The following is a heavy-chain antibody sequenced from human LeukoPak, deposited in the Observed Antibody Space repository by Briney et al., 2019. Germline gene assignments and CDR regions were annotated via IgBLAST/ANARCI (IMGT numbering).Heavy chain of an antibody. D-gene: IGHD3-16*01. V-gene: IGHV1-46*01. J-gene: IGHJ4*02. CDR1: GYTLTNYY. CDR3: ARERRAWGEDF. CDR2: INPNGGNT. Sequence: ASVKVSCKASGYTLTNYYIHSVRQAPGQGLEWVGLINPNGGNTGYAQRFQGRVTVTTDTSTSTVFMELNSLQSEDTAVYYCARERRAWGEDFWGQGTLVTVSS.